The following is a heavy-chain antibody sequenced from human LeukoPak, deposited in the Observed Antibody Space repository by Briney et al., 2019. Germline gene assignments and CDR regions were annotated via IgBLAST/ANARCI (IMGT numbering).Heavy chain of an antibody. V-gene: IGHV3-7*01. CDR1: GFTLSTYW. Sequence: GGSLRLSCEASGFTLSTYWMSWVRQAPGKWLEWVANIKQDGSEKYYVDSVKGRFTISRDNAKNSLYLQANSLRPEDTAIYYCVRDDLSVWGQGALVTVST. J-gene: IGHJ3*01. CDR3: VRDDLSV. CDR2: IKQDGSEK.